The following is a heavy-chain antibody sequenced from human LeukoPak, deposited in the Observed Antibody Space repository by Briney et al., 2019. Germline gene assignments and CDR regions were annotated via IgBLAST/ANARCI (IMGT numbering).Heavy chain of an antibody. Sequence: SETLSLTCTVSGGSISSYYWSWVRQPPGKGLEWIGYIYYSGSTNYNPSLKSRVTISVDTSKNQFSLKLSSVTAADTAVYYCARGYYDFWSGYSPDAFDIWGQGTMVTVSS. V-gene: IGHV4-59*08. CDR2: IYYSGST. D-gene: IGHD3-3*01. J-gene: IGHJ3*02. CDR1: GGSISSYY. CDR3: ARGYYDFWSGYSPDAFDI.